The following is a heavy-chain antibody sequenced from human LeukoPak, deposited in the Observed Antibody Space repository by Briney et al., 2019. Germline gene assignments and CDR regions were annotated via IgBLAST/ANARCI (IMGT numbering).Heavy chain of an antibody. Sequence: GGSLRLSCAASGFTLSSYWMSWVRQAPGKGLEWVANIKQDGSEKYYVDSVKGRFTISRDNAKNSLYLQMNSLRAEDTAVYYCARVVGASHFDYWGQGTLVTVSS. CDR1: GFTLSSYW. CDR2: IKQDGSEK. V-gene: IGHV3-7*01. D-gene: IGHD1-26*01. CDR3: ARVVGASHFDY. J-gene: IGHJ4*02.